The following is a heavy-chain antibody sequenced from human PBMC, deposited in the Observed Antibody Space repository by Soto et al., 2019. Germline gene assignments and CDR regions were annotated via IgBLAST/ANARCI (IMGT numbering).Heavy chain of an antibody. CDR2: INPNSGGT. D-gene: IGHD5-12*01. J-gene: IGHJ5*02. V-gene: IGHV1-2*02. CDR3: AKGDNLGPKTGYAFDP. CDR1: GYTFTGYY. Sequence: ASVKVSCKASGYTFTGYYMHWVRQAPGQGLEWMGWINPNSGGTNYAQKVQGRVTMTRDTSISTAYMELSRLRSDDTAVYFCAKGDNLGPKTGYAFDPWGQGIMVTVSS.